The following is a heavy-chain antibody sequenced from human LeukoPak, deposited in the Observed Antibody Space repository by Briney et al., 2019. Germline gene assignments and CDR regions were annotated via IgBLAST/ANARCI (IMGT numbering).Heavy chain of an antibody. Sequence: GGSLRLSCAASGFTFNTYGMHWVRQAPGTGLEWVAVIWYDGRNKYYADSVKGRFTISRDNSKNTLYLQMNSLRAEDTAVYYCARAYQYGSGSYYPYYFDYWGQGTLVTVSS. V-gene: IGHV3-33*01. D-gene: IGHD3-10*01. CDR2: IWYDGRNK. J-gene: IGHJ4*02. CDR1: GFTFNTYG. CDR3: ARAYQYGSGSYYPYYFDY.